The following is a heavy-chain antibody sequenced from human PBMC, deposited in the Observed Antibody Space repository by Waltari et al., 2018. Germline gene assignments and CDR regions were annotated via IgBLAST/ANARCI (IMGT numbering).Heavy chain of an antibody. D-gene: IGHD3-22*01. Sequence: QVQLQESGPGLVKPSQTLSLTCTVSGCSISRYYWSWIRQPAGKGLKWIGRIYTSGSTNYNPSLKSRVTMSVDTSKNQFSRKLSSVTAADTAVYYWARDRRSYYDSSGYFDYWGQGTLVTVSS. J-gene: IGHJ4*02. V-gene: IGHV4-4*07. CDR1: GCSISRYY. CDR2: IYTSGST. CDR3: ARDRRSYYDSSGYFDY.